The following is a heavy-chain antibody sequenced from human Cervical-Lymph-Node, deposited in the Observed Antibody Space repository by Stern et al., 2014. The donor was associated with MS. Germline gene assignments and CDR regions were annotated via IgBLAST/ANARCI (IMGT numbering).Heavy chain of an antibody. D-gene: IGHD2-21*01. Sequence: QVQLQESGPGLVRPSGTLSLTCGVSGDSISGSTDWWGWVRQPPGKGLGWIGEVRHRGTTTYNPSLKSRISTSVNPANNQFSLNLNSVTAADTAVYYCARVKWYFDLWGRGTLVTVSS. CDR2: VRHRGTT. CDR1: GDSISGSTDW. J-gene: IGHJ2*01. CDR3: ARVKWYFDL. V-gene: IGHV4-4*02.